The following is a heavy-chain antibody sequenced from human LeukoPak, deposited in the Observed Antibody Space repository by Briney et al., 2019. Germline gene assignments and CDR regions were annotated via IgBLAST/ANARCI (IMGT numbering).Heavy chain of an antibody. CDR1: GFSFSTYW. V-gene: IGHV3-7*04. D-gene: IGHD2-15*01. Sequence: GGSLRLSCAASGFSFSTYWMNWVRQAPGKGLEWVAHIKQDGSEQDYVDSVKGRFTISRDNAKNSLYLQMNSLRAEDTAVYYCARGYCSGGSCYNPPDYWGQGTLVTVSS. CDR3: ARGYCSGGSCYNPPDY. J-gene: IGHJ4*02. CDR2: IKQDGSEQ.